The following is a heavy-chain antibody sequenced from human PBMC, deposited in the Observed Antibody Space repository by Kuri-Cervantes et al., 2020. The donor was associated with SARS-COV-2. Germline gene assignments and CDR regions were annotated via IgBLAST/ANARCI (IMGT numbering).Heavy chain of an antibody. CDR1: GFSLSDYW. CDR3: ASDRFLELGPSHMGV. J-gene: IGHJ6*03. V-gene: IGHV3-7*03. D-gene: IGHD1-7*01. CDR2: IKQGGSEV. Sequence: GESLKISCAASGFSLSDYWMSWVRQAPGKGLEWVANIKQGGSEVHYVDSVKGRFTISKDGAKNSLYLQMNNLRAEDTAVYFCASDRFLELGPSHMGVWGKGTTVTVSS.